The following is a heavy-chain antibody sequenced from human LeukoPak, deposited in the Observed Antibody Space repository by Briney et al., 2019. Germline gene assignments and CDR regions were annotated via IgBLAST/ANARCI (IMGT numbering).Heavy chain of an antibody. D-gene: IGHD6-13*01. Sequence: PGGSLRLSCAASGFTFSNYGIHWVRQAPGKGLEWVVVISYDATNKYYRDSVKGRFTISRDNSKNTLYLQMNSLRVEDTAVYYCARDQDVAAAGTWGSIDYWGQGTLVTVSS. CDR2: ISYDATNK. CDR1: GFTFSNYG. J-gene: IGHJ4*02. V-gene: IGHV3-30*03. CDR3: ARDQDVAAAGTWGSIDY.